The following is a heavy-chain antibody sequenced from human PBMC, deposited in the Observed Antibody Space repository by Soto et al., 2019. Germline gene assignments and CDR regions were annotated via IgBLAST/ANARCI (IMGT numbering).Heavy chain of an antibody. CDR2: IYYSGST. D-gene: IGHD3-10*01. Sequence: QVQLQESGPGLVKPSQTLSLTCTVSGGSISSGDYYWSWIRQPPGKGLEWIGYIYYSGSTYYNPALKRRVTISVDTSKNQCSRKRSFVTAADTAVYYCARVGGFGATTIDYWGQGTLVTVAS. CDR1: GGSISSGDYY. CDR3: ARVGGFGATTIDY. J-gene: IGHJ4*02. V-gene: IGHV4-30-4*01.